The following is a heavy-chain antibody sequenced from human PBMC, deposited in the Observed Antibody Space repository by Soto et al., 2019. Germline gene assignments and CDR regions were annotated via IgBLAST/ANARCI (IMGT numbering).Heavy chain of an antibody. V-gene: IGHV3-30-3*01. CDR2: ISYDGSNK. CDR3: ARGMGVGATLIDY. CDR1: GFTFSSYA. Sequence: GGSLRLSCAASGFTFSSYAMHWVRQAPGKGLEWVAVISYDGSNKYYADSVKGRFTISGDNSKNTLYLQMNSLRAEDTAVYYCARGMGVGATLIDYWGQGTLVTVSS. J-gene: IGHJ4*02. D-gene: IGHD1-26*01.